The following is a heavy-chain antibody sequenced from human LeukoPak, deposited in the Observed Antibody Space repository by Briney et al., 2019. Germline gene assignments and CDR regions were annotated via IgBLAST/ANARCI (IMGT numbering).Heavy chain of an antibody. Sequence: GGSLRLSRAASEFAFSSYWMHWVRQAPGKGLVWVSRINSDGSRTSYADSVKGRFTISRDNARSTLYLQMNSLRVEDTAVYYCAGGGAVYGLNWGQGTLATVSS. CDR1: EFAFSSYW. CDR2: INSDGSRT. J-gene: IGHJ4*02. D-gene: IGHD3-10*01. CDR3: AGGGAVYGLN. V-gene: IGHV3-74*01.